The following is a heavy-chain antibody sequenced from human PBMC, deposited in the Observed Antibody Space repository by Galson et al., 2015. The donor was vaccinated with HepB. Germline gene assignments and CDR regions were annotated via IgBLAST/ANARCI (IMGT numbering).Heavy chain of an antibody. V-gene: IGHV6-1*01. D-gene: IGHD6-13*01. CDR1: GDSVSSNSAA. J-gene: IGHJ6*02. CDR2: TYYRSKWYS. Sequence: CAISGDSVSSNSAAWNWIRRSPSRGLEWLGRTYYRSKWYSDYAVSVRSRITINPDTSKNQFSLQLKSVTPEDTAVYYCARVPGTIYFNGMDVWGQGTTVTVSS. CDR3: ARVPGTIYFNGMDV.